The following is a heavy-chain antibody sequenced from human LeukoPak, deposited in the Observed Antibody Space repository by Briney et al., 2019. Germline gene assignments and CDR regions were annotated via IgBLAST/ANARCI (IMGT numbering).Heavy chain of an antibody. CDR1: GYSISSGSY. D-gene: IGHD3-22*01. V-gene: IGHV4-38-2*02. CDR3: ARESVITMIVVVINGGELDY. CDR2: IYHSGST. J-gene: IGHJ4*02. Sequence: PSETLSLTCTVSGYSISSGSYWGWIRQPPGKGLEWVGSIYHSGSTYHNPSLKSRVTISVDTSKNQFSLKLSSVTAADTAVYYCARESVITMIVVVINGGELDYWGQGTLVTVSS.